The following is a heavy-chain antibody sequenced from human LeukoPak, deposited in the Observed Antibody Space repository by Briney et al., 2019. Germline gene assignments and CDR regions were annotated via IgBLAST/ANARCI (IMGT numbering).Heavy chain of an antibody. J-gene: IGHJ4*02. V-gene: IGHV3-53*04. Sequence: GGSLRLSCAASGFTVSSNYMSWVRQAPGKGLEWVSLISSGGSTFYADSVKGRFAISRYNSKNTLYLQMNSLIAEDTAVYYCASGNTVVARYWGQGTLVTVSS. CDR1: GFTVSSNY. CDR3: ASGNTVVARY. D-gene: IGHD4-23*01. CDR2: ISSGGST.